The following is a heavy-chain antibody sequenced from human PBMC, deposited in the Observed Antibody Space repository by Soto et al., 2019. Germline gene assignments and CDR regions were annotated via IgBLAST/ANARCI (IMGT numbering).Heavy chain of an antibody. V-gene: IGHV1-69*13. CDR2: IIPIFGTA. J-gene: IGHJ4*02. Sequence: GASVKVSCKASGGTFSSYAISWVRQAPGQGLEWMGGIIPIFGTANYAQKFQGRVTITADESTSTAYMELSSLRSEDTAVYYCAREAYGDYADYFDYWGQGTLVTVSS. CDR3: AREAYGDYADYFDY. D-gene: IGHD4-17*01. CDR1: GGTFSSYA.